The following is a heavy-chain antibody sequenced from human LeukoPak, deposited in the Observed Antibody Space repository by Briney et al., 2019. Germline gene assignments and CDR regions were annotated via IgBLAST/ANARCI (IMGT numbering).Heavy chain of an antibody. D-gene: IGHD1-7*01. CDR2: LSGSGGST. Sequence: GGSLRLSCAASGFTFSSYAMSWVRQAPGKGLEWVSALSGSGGSTYYADSVKGRFTISRDNSKTTLYLQMNSLRAEDTAVYYCAKDRIGWNYQPFSWGQGTLVTVSS. CDR3: AKDRIGWNYQPFS. CDR1: GFTFSSYA. J-gene: IGHJ5*02. V-gene: IGHV3-23*01.